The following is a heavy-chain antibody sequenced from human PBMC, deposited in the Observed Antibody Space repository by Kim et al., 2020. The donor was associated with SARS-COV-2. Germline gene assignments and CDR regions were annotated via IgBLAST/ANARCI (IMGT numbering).Heavy chain of an antibody. Sequence: LKSRVTISVDTSKNQFSLKLSSVTAADTAVYYCARGVYYGSGSYYKKFDYWGQGTLVTVSS. V-gene: IGHV4-34*01. J-gene: IGHJ4*02. CDR3: ARGVYYGSGSYYKKFDY. D-gene: IGHD3-10*01.